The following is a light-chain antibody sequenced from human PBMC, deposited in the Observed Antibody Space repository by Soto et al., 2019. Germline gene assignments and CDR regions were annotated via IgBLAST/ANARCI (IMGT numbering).Light chain of an antibody. CDR3: QVWDTGSDQGV. CDR2: DDS. J-gene: IGLJ1*01. CDR1: NVGSKS. V-gene: IGLV3-21*02. Sequence: SYELTQPPSVSVAPGQTATVTCGGHNVGSKSVHWYQQKPGQAPVLVVYDDSDRPSGIPERFSGSNSGNTATLTISRVEAGYEADYYCQVWDTGSDQGVFGTGTKLTVL.